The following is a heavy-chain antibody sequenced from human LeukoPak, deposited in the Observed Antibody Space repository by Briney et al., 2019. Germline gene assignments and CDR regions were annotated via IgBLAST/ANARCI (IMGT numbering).Heavy chain of an antibody. J-gene: IGHJ6*02. CDR2: SYYSGST. D-gene: IGHD3-9*01. CDR3: AREMYYDILTGSTGYGMDV. Sequence: PSQTLSLTCTVSGGSISSGGYYWSWIRQHPGKGLEWIGSSYYSGSTYYNPSLKSRVTISVDTSKNQFSLKLSSVTAADTAVYYCAREMYYDILTGSTGYGMDVWGQGTTVTVSS. CDR1: GGSISSGGYY. V-gene: IGHV4-31*03.